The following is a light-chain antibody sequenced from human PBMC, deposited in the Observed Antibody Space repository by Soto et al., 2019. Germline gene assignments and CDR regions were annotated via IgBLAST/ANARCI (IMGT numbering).Light chain of an antibody. CDR3: QQYNADSVIT. CDR2: RAT. Sequence: DIQMTQSPSTLSASVGDRVSITCRASQSITTWLAWYQVKPGKAPKVLIYRATRLESGVPSRFSGSGYGTEFTLTIGSLQPDDSAIYYCQQYNADSVITFGGGTKVEIK. J-gene: IGKJ4*01. CDR1: QSITTW. V-gene: IGKV1-5*03.